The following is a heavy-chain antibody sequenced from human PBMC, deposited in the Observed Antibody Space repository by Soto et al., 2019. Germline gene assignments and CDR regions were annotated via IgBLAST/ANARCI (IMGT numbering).Heavy chain of an antibody. CDR1: GGTFSSYA. V-gene: IGHV1-69*13. J-gene: IGHJ4*02. CDR3: ATDLGKYYYSGNGPGY. Sequence: SVKVSCKASGGTFSSYAISWVRQAPGQGLEWMGGIIPIFGTANYAQKFQGRVTITADESTSTAYMELSSLRSEDTAVYYCATDLGKYYYSGNGPGYWGKGTLVT. D-gene: IGHD1-26*01. CDR2: IIPIFGTA.